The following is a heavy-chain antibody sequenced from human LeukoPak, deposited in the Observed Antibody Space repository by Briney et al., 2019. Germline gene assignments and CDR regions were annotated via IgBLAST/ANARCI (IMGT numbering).Heavy chain of an antibody. CDR2: ITISTGII. CDR3: ARPLMYYYGSETYFWFDP. J-gene: IGHJ5*02. D-gene: IGHD3-10*01. Sequence: GGSLRLSCAASGFTFSDYNMNWVRQAPGKGLEWVAYITISTGIIYYADSVKGRFTISRDNAKNSLYLQMNSLRAEDTAVYYCARPLMYYYGSETYFWFDPWGQGTLVTVSS. V-gene: IGHV3-48*04. CDR1: GFTFSDYN.